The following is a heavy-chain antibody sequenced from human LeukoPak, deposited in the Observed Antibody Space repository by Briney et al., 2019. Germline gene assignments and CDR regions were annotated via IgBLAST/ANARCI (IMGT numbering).Heavy chain of an antibody. CDR1: GYTFTSYY. CDR3: ARVIKSAYYYGSGSDGYDY. V-gene: IGHV1-46*01. CDR2: INPSGGST. D-gene: IGHD3-10*01. J-gene: IGHJ4*02. Sequence: ASVKVSCKASGYTFTSYYMHWVRQAPGQGLEWMGIINPSGGSTSYAQKFQGRVTMTRDTSTSTVYMGLSSLRSEDTAVYYCARVIKSAYYYGSGSDGYDYWGQGTLVTVSS.